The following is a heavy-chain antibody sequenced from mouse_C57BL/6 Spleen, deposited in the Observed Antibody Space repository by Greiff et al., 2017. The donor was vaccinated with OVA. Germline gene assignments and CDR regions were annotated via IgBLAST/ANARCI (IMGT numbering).Heavy chain of an antibody. V-gene: IGHV1-78*01. CDR1: GYTFTDHT. CDR3: ARQGDYDVGFAY. J-gene: IGHJ3*01. Sequence: QVQLQQSDAELVKPGASVKISCKVSGYTFTDHTIHWMKQRPEQGLEWIGYIYPRDGSTKYTEPFKGKATLTADKASSTAYLQLNSLTSEDSAVYVCARQGDYDVGFAYWGQGTLVTVSA. D-gene: IGHD2-4*01. CDR2: IYPRDGST.